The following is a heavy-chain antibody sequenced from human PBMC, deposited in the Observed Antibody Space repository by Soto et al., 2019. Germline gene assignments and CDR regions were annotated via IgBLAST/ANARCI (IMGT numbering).Heavy chain of an antibody. CDR1: GFTFSDYY. V-gene: IGHV3-11*05. J-gene: IGHJ4*02. Sequence: PGGSLRLSCAASGFTFSDYYMSWIRQAPGKGLEWVSYISSSSSYTNYADSVKGRFTISRDNAKNSLYLQMNSLRAEDTAVYYCARVRGYCSSTSCYFSYWGQGTLVTVSS. D-gene: IGHD2-2*01. CDR3: ARVRGYCSSTSCYFSY. CDR2: ISSSSSYT.